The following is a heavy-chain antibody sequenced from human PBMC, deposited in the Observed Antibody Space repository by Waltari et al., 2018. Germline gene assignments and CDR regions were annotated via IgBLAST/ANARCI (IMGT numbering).Heavy chain of an antibody. CDR1: GGSIRSGSPC. J-gene: IGHJ3*02. Sequence: QLHLQESGPGLVEPSETLSPTCSVAGGSIRSGSPCWVWNRQPHGKGLEWFGSIYFGGSTYYNPSLRSRLTISADTSKNQFSLRLTSVTASDTAVYYCARQSGITINEAAFDIWGPGTMVTVPS. CDR3: ARQSGITINEAAFDI. V-gene: IGHV4-39*01. CDR2: IYFGGST. D-gene: IGHD1-7*01.